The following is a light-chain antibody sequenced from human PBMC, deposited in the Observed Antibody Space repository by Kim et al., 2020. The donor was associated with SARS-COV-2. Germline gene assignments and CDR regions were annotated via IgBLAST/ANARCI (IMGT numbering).Light chain of an antibody. J-gene: IGLJ1*01. V-gene: IGLV1-47*01. Sequence: QSVMTQPPSASGTPGQRVTISCSGSRSNIGSNSVYWYQQHPGTAPKLLIYRNNKRPSGVPDRCSGSKSGASASLAISGLQSEDAADYYCSSYAGSNNVFGTGTKVTVL. CDR3: SSYAGSNNV. CDR1: RSNIGSNS. CDR2: RNN.